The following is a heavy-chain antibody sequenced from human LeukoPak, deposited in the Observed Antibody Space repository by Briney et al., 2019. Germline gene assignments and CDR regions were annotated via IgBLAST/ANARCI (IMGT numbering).Heavy chain of an antibody. CDR1: GYSITSSSW. V-gene: IGHV4-28*03. Sequence: SDTLSLTCAVSGYSITSSSWWGWIRQPPGKGLEWIGYIYHSGTTYYNPSLQSRVTMSVDTSKNQFSLKLSSVTAADTAVYYCARGSIVPRTQTAMTTVARGGPRTPVGMDVWGQGTTVTVSS. CDR3: ARGSIVPRTQTAMTTVARGGPRTPVGMDV. J-gene: IGHJ6*02. CDR2: IYHSGTT. D-gene: IGHD4-23*01.